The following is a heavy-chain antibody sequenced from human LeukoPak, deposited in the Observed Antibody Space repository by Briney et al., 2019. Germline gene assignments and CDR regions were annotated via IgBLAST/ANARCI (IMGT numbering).Heavy chain of an antibody. J-gene: IGHJ6*03. V-gene: IGHV4-61*02. CDR3: ARSVLDPDYYYYMDV. Sequence: SETLSLTCTVSGGSISSGSYYWSWIRQPAGKGLEWIGRIYTSGSTNYNPSLKSRVTISVDTSKNQFSLKLGSVTAADTAVYYCARSVLDPDYYYYMDVWGKGTTVTVSS. CDR1: GGSISSGSYY. CDR2: IYTSGST.